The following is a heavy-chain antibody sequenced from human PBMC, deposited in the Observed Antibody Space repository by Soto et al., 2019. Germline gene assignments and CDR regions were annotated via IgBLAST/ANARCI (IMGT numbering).Heavy chain of an antibody. D-gene: IGHD1-26*01. J-gene: IGHJ4*02. CDR3: ARGLGLYYFDY. Sequence: QVQLVPSGAEVKKPGASVKVSCKASGYTFTSYAMHWVRQAPGQRLEWMGWINAGNGNTKYSQKFQGRVTITRDTSASTAYMELSSLRSEDTAVYYCARGLGLYYFDYWGQGTLVTVSS. CDR1: GYTFTSYA. CDR2: INAGNGNT. V-gene: IGHV1-3*01.